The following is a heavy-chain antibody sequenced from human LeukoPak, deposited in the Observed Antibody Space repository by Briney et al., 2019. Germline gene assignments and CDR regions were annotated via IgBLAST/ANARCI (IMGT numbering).Heavy chain of an antibody. CDR2: IFYSGST. CDR1: GGSISTSSYY. J-gene: IGHJ5*02. V-gene: IGHV4-39*07. Sequence: PSETLSLTCTVSGGSISTSSYYWGWVRQPPGKGLEWIGNIFYSGSTYYSPSLKSRVTISLDTSKNQFSLKLSSVTAADTAVYYCARGGTKRTPNNWFDPWGQGTLVTVSS. CDR3: ARGGTKRTPNNWFDP.